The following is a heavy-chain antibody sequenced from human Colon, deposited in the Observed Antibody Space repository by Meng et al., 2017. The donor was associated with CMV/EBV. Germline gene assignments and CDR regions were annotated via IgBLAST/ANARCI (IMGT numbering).Heavy chain of an antibody. V-gene: IGHV3-74*01. Sequence: GESLKISCVASGLTLTTYWMHWVRQAPGKGLEWVSRINSDGISTSYADSVKGRFAISRDNAQNTLYLQMNSLRAEDTAVYYCTRDVNWEFFDYWGQGTLVTVSS. D-gene: IGHD7-27*01. CDR3: TRDVNWEFFDY. CDR2: INSDGIST. CDR1: GLTLTTYW. J-gene: IGHJ4*02.